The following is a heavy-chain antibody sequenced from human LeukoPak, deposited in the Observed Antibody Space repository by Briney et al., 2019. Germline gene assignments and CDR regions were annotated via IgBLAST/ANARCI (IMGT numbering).Heavy chain of an antibody. D-gene: IGHD3-16*01. CDR1: GFTFDDYA. J-gene: IGHJ5*02. V-gene: IGHV3-23*01. CDR2: ISGSGGST. CDR3: AKDLGGYNWFDP. Sequence: GGSLRLSCAASGFTFDDYAMHWVRQAPGKGLEWVSAISGSGGSTYYADSVKGRFTISRDNSKNTLYLQMNSLRAEDTAVYYCAKDLGGYNWFDPWGQGTLVTVSS.